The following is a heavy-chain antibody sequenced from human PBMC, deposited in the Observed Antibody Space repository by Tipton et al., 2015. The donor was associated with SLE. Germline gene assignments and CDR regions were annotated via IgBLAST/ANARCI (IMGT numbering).Heavy chain of an antibody. CDR1: GFTFSSYA. Sequence: SLRLSCAGSGFTFSSYAMSWVRQAPGKGLEWVSVTSISGTTTHYADSVKGRFTISRDNSKNTLYLQMNSLRVEDTAIYYCAQVFLDSSVLSVYYYLGMDFWCQRPPVAVSS. CDR2: TSISGTTT. J-gene: IGHJ6*02. CDR3: AQVFLDSSVLSVYYYLGMDF. D-gene: IGHD6-25*01. V-gene: IGHV3-23*01.